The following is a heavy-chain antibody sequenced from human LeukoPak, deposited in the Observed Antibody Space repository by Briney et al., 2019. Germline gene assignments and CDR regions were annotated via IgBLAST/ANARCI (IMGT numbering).Heavy chain of an antibody. V-gene: IGHV1-69*04. CDR2: IIPILGLA. J-gene: IGHJ4*02. Sequence: VASVKVSCKASGGTFSSYTIIWVRQAPGQGLEWMGRIIPILGLANYTQKFQGRVTITADKSTSTAYMELSSLRSEDTAVYYCARDWAASIAARHWGQGTLVTVSS. D-gene: IGHD6-6*01. CDR1: GGTFSSYT. CDR3: ARDWAASIAARH.